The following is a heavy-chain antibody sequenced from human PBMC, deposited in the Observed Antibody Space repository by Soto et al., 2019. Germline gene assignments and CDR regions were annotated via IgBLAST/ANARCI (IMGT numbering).Heavy chain of an antibody. J-gene: IGHJ4*02. Sequence: QVQLQESGPGLVKPSQTLSLTCTVSGAYVNTGGYYWSWVRQYPGKGLEWIGYIYHSGDTYYNPSLKSRLTISVDTSKIHFSLSLSSVTVADTAVYYCARAPGNERLDYWGQGTLGIVSS. CDR1: GAYVNTGGYY. CDR3: ARAPGNERLDY. V-gene: IGHV4-31*03. D-gene: IGHD1-1*01. CDR2: IYHSGDT.